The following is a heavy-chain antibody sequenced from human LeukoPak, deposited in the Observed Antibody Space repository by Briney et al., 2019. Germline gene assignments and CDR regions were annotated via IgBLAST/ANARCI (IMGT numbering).Heavy chain of an antibody. D-gene: IGHD6-13*01. J-gene: IGHJ3*02. CDR1: GFTFSNYA. V-gene: IGHV3-30*04. CDR2: ISYDGSNE. CDR3: ARGLVSYSSSQDGAFDI. Sequence: GGSLRLSCAASGFTFSNYAIHWVRQAPGKGLEWVALISYDGSNEYYADSVRGLFTISRDNSKNTLYLQMNTLRAEDTAMYYCARGLVSYSSSQDGAFDIWGQGTMVTVSS.